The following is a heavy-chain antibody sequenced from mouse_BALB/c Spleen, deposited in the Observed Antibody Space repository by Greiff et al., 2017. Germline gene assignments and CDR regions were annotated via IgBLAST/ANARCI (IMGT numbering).Heavy chain of an antibody. D-gene: IGHD4-1*01. Sequence: EVKLVESGGGLVQPGGSRKLSCAASGFTFSSFGMHWVRQAPEKGLEWVAYISSGSSTIYYADTVKGRFTISRDNPKNTLFLQMTSLRSEDTAMYYCAREGSNWDPFAYWGQGTLVTVSA. J-gene: IGHJ3*01. CDR3: AREGSNWDPFAY. V-gene: IGHV5-17*02. CDR2: ISSGSSTI. CDR1: GFTFSSFG.